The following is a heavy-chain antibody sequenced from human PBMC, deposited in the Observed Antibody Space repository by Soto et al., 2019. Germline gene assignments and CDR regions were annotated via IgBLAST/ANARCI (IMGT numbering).Heavy chain of an antibody. CDR3: AREIYGLFDY. CDR1: GFTFSSYA. Sequence: QVQLVESGGGVVQPGRSLRLSCAASGFTFSSYAMHWVRQAPGKGLEWVAVISYDGSNKYYADSVKGRFTISRDNSKNTLYLQMNSLRAEDTAVYYCAREIYGLFDYWGQGTLVTVFS. J-gene: IGHJ4*02. D-gene: IGHD4-17*01. CDR2: ISYDGSNK. V-gene: IGHV3-30-3*01.